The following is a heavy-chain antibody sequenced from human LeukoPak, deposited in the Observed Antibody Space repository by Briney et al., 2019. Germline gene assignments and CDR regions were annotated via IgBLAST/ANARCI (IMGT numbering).Heavy chain of an antibody. CDR1: GFTFSGSA. V-gene: IGHV3-73*01. D-gene: IGHD1-26*01. CDR2: IRSKANSYAT. J-gene: IGHJ6*03. Sequence: PGGSLRLSCAASGFTFSGSAMHWVRQASGKGLEWVGRIRSKANSYATAYAASVKGRLTISRDDSKNTAYLQMNSLKTEDTAVYYCTRHTREVVGAQPYYYYMDAWGKGTTVTVSS. CDR3: TRHTREVVGAQPYYYYMDA.